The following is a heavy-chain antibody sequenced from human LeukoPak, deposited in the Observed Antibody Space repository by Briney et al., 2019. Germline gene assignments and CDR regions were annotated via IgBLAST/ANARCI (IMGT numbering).Heavy chain of an antibody. CDR1: GGTFSSYA. V-gene: IGHV1-69*05. D-gene: IGHD1-26*01. CDR2: IIPIFGTA. J-gene: IGHJ4*02. CDR3: ARAAELLGLQFDY. Sequence: ASVKVSCKASGGTFSSYAISWVRQAPGQGLEWMGRIIPIFGTANYAQKFQGRGTITTDESTSTAYMELSSLRSEDTAVYYCARAAELLGLQFDYWGQGTLVTVSS.